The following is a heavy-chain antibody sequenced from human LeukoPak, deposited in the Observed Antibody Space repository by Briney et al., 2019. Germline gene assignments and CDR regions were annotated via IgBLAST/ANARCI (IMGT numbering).Heavy chain of an antibody. J-gene: IGHJ3*02. CDR2: IYYSGST. CDR1: GGSFSGYY. CDR3: ARDPSLIVGGAFDI. Sequence: PSETLSLTCAVYGGSFSGYYWSWIRQPPGKGLEWIGYIYYSGSTNYNPSLKSRVTISVDTSKNQFSLKLSSVTAADTAVYYCARDPSLIVGGAFDIWGQGTMVTVSS. D-gene: IGHD3-22*01. V-gene: IGHV4-59*01.